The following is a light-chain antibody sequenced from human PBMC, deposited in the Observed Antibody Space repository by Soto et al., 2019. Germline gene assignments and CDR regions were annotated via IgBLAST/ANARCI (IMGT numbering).Light chain of an antibody. V-gene: IGLV2-11*01. CDR3: CSHAGSYIVYV. CDR2: DVS. J-gene: IGLJ1*01. CDR1: SSDVGGYNY. Sequence: QSALTQPRSVSGFLGQSVTISCTGTSSDVGGYNYVSWYQQHPGKAPKLMIYDVSERPSGVPDRFSGSKSGDTASLTISALQAEDEADYFCCSHAGSYIVYVFGTGTKLTVL.